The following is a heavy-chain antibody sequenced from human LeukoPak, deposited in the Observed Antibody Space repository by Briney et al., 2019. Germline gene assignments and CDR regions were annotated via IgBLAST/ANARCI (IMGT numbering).Heavy chain of an antibody. CDR1: GFTFSTYA. Sequence: GGSLRLSCTASGFTFSTYAMHWVRQAPGKGLEWVAFIRNDGSHKSYADSVKGRFTISRDNSKNTLFLQMNSLRPEVTAVYYCAKDGGWYELYNMDVWGTGTMVTVSS. V-gene: IGHV3-30*02. J-gene: IGHJ6*03. D-gene: IGHD6-19*01. CDR2: IRNDGSHK. CDR3: AKDGGWYELYNMDV.